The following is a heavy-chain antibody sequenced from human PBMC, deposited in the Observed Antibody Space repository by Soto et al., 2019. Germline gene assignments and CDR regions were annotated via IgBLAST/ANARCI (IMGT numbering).Heavy chain of an antibody. D-gene: IGHD3-3*01. V-gene: IGHV4-34*01. CDR3: ARGGYDFWSGPWVLGYYYGMDV. CDR2: INHSGST. CDR1: GGSFSGYY. Sequence: SETLSLTCAVYGGSFSGYYWSWIRQPPGKGLEWIGEINHSGSTNYNPSLKSRVTISVDTSKNQFSLKLSSVTAADTAVYYCARGGYDFWSGPWVLGYYYGMDVWGQGTTVTVSS. J-gene: IGHJ6*02.